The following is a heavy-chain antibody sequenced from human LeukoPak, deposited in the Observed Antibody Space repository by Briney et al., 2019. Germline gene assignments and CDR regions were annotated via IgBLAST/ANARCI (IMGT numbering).Heavy chain of an antibody. CDR3: ARISRVEFWESGSYDY. CDR2: ISAYNGNT. J-gene: IGHJ4*02. D-gene: IGHD1-26*01. Sequence: GASVKVSCKASGYTFTSYGISWVRQAPGQGLEWMGWISAYNGNTNYAQKLQGRVTMTTDTSTSTAYMELRSLRSDDTAVYYCARISRVEFWESGSYDYWGQGTLVTVSS. V-gene: IGHV1-18*01. CDR1: GYTFTSYG.